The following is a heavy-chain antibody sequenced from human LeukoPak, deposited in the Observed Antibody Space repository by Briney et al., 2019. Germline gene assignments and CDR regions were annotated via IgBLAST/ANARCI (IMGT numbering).Heavy chain of an antibody. Sequence: ASVKVSCKASGYTFTNYGISWVRQAPGQGLEWMGWINPKSGGTVYAQKFQGRVTMTRDTSSSTAYMELSRLRFDDTVVYYCARGPRITIFGVVMANDAFDIWGQGTMVTVSS. D-gene: IGHD3-3*01. CDR2: INPKSGGT. J-gene: IGHJ3*02. CDR3: ARGPRITIFGVVMANDAFDI. V-gene: IGHV1-2*02. CDR1: GYTFTNYG.